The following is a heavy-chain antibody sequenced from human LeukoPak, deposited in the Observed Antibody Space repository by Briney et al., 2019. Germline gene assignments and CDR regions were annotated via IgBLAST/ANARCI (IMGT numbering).Heavy chain of an antibody. J-gene: IGHJ4*02. Sequence: GGSLRLSCAASGFTFSTNCMTWVRQAPGKGLEWVSTIYSGGTTYYADSVMGRFTISRHNSRNTLYLQMNSLRAEDTAVYYCARVDTVMAYYFDLWGQGTLVTVSS. CDR1: GFTFSTNC. D-gene: IGHD5-18*01. V-gene: IGHV3-53*04. CDR3: ARVDTVMAYYFDL. CDR2: IYSGGTT.